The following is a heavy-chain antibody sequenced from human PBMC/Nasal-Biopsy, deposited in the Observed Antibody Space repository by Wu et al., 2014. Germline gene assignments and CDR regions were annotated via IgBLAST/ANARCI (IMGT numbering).Heavy chain of an antibody. CDR1: GFIVSDNY. CDR2: LYAGGST. D-gene: IGHD4-11*01. V-gene: IGHV3-66*04. Sequence: LRLSCAASGFIVSDNYMNWVRQAPGKGLEWVSVLYAGGSTYYADSVEGRFTISRDNSKNTLYLQMNSLRADDTAVYYCARLTRDDAFDIWGQGTMVTVSS. J-gene: IGHJ3*02. CDR3: ARLTRDDAFDI.